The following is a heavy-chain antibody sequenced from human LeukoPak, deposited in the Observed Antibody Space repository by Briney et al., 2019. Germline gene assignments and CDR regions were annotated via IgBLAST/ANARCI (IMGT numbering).Heavy chain of an antibody. CDR1: GFTFSSYW. Sequence: PGGSLRLSCAASGFTFSSYWMSWVRQAPGKGLEWVANIKQDGSEKYYVDSVKGRFTISRDNAKNSLYLQMNSLRAEDTAVYYCARALDDYGDYVYYYYYYYMDVWGKGTTVTVSS. CDR2: IKQDGSEK. CDR3: ARALDDYGDYVYYYYYYYMDV. D-gene: IGHD4-17*01. J-gene: IGHJ6*03. V-gene: IGHV3-7*01.